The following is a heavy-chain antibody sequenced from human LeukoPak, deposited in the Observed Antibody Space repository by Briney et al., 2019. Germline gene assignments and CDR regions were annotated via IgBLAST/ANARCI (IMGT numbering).Heavy chain of an antibody. V-gene: IGHV3-23*01. CDR1: RFTFSTYA. J-gene: IGHJ4*02. Sequence: SGGSLRLSCAASRFTFSTYAMSWVRQPPGKGLEWVSAISGSDGSTYYADSVKGRFTISRDNSKNTLYLQMNSLRAEDTAVYYCARDGDYYGSGSYYLDYWGQGTLVTVSS. D-gene: IGHD3-10*01. CDR3: ARDGDYYGSGSYYLDY. CDR2: ISGSDGST.